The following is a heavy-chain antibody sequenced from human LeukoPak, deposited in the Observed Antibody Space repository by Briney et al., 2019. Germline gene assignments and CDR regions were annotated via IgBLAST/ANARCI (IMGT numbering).Heavy chain of an antibody. CDR1: GGTFSNYA. V-gene: IGHV1-69*13. J-gene: IGHJ4*02. D-gene: IGHD5-18*01. CDR2: IIPIFGTA. Sequence: ASVKVSCKASGGTFSNYAISWVRQAPGQGLEWMGGIIPIFGTANYAQKFQGRVTITADESTSTAYMELSSLRSEDTAVYYCARGPPGIQLWLFFYWGQGTLVTVSS. CDR3: ARGPPGIQLWLFFY.